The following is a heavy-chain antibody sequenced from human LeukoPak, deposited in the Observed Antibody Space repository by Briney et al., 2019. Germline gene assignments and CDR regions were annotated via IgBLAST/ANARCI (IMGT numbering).Heavy chain of an antibody. CDR2: IIPIFRTT. CDR1: GGPFTNYA. CDR3: ASPNYYTGAPVYFLY. J-gene: IGHJ1*01. D-gene: IGHD3-10*01. V-gene: IGHV1-69*13. Sequence: GASVKVSFKASGGPFTNYAINWVRQAPGQGPEWMGGIIPIFRTTKNAQKFQGRVTITADESTNTPYMELRSLRLEGSAVYYCASPNYYTGAPVYFLYWGQGTLVTVSS.